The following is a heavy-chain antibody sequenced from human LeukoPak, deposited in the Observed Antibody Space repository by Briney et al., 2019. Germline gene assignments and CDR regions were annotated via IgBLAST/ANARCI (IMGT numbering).Heavy chain of an antibody. J-gene: IGHJ4*02. CDR1: GFSFSLYA. CDR2: INSGGDDI. D-gene: IGHD2-2*01. V-gene: IGHV3-21*05. Sequence: PGGSLRLSCAASGFSFSLYAMNWVRQAPGKGLEWIAYINSGGDDIHYAASVRGRFTISRDDAGNTVFLQLSSLRAEDTAVYYCARDTIQPGLIDDWGQGTLVTVSS. CDR3: ARDTIQPGLIDD.